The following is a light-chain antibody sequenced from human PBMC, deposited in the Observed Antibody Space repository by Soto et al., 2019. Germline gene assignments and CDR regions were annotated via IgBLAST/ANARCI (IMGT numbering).Light chain of an antibody. Sequence: DIHMTQSPSSLSASVGDTVTITCRASQTISSWLAWYQQKPGKAPKLLIYKESTLKSGVPSRLSGSGSGTEFTLTISRLQPDDFATYYCQNYNSYSEAFGQGTKVDIK. J-gene: IGKJ1*01. V-gene: IGKV1-5*03. CDR3: QNYNSYSEA. CDR2: KES. CDR1: QTISSW.